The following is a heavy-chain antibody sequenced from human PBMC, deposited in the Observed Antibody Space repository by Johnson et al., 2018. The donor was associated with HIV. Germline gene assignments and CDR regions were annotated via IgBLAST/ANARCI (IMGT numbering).Heavy chain of an antibody. CDR1: GFTFSSYW. J-gene: IGHJ3*02. D-gene: IGHD3-16*01. CDR3: ARGGAHDAFDI. CDR2: ISWHSGSI. V-gene: IGHV3-9*01. Sequence: VQLVESGGGLVQPGGSLRLSCAASGFTFSSYWMSWVRQAPGQGLEWVSGISWHSGSIGYADSVKGRFTISRDNAKNSLYLQMNSLRAEDTALYYCARGGAHDAFDIWGQGTMVTVSS.